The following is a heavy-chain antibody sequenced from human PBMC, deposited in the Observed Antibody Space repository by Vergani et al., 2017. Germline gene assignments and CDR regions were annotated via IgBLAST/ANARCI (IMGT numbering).Heavy chain of an antibody. CDR2: IIPILGIA. J-gene: IGHJ5*02. CDR1: GGTFSSYA. CDR3: AWGAASKGDWFDP. V-gene: IGHV1-69*04. Sequence: QVQLVQSGAEVKKPGASVKVSCKASGGTFSSYAISWVRQAPGQGLEWMGRIIPILGIANYAQKFQGRVTITADKSTSTAYMELSSPRSEDTAVYYCAWGAASKGDWFDPWGQGTLVTVSS. D-gene: IGHD2-15*01.